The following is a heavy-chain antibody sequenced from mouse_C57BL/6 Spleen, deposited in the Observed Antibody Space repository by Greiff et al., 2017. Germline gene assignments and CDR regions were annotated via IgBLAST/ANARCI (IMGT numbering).Heavy chain of an antibody. CDR3: ARGDYDRGAMDY. CDR2: INPSTGGT. V-gene: IGHV1-43*01. J-gene: IGHJ4*01. CDR1: GYSFTGYY. Sequence: EVMLVESGPELVKPGASVKISCKASGYSFTGYYMHWVKQSSEKSLEWIGEINPSTGGTSYNQKFKGKATLTVDKSSSTAYMQLKSLTSEDSAVYYCARGDYDRGAMDYWGQGTSVTVSS. D-gene: IGHD2-4*01.